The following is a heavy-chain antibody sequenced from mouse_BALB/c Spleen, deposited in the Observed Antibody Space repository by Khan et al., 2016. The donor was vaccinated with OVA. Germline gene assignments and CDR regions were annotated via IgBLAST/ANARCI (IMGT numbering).Heavy chain of an antibody. CDR3: TRPYYADY. CDR2: ILPGTGNT. Sequence: QVQLKQSGAELMKPGASVKISCEATGYAFRSYWIEWVKQRPGHGLEWVGEILPGTGNTKYNEKFEGKATLTADTSSNPAYLQLSSLTSEDSAVYYCTRPYYADYWCQGTTLTVSS. D-gene: IGHD2-10*01. J-gene: IGHJ2*01. V-gene: IGHV1-9*01. CDR1: GYAFRSYW.